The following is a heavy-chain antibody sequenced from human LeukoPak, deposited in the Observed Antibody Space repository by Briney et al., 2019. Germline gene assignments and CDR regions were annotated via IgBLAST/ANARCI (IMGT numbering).Heavy chain of an antibody. Sequence: PSETLSLTCTVSGYSISSGYYWGWIRQPPGKGLEWIGYIYYSGSTNYNPSLKSRVTISVDTSKNQFSLKLSSVPAADTAVYYCARFTTDYGDYYFDYWGQGTLVTVSS. D-gene: IGHD4-17*01. CDR2: IYYSGST. CDR3: ARFTTDYGDYYFDY. J-gene: IGHJ4*02. CDR1: GYSISSGYY. V-gene: IGHV4-38-2*02.